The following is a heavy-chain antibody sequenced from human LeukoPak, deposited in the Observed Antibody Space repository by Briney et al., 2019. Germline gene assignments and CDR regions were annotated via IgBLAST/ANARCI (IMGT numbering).Heavy chain of an antibody. CDR2: IWYDGNNK. CDR3: AKGIDSSGYWADY. J-gene: IGHJ4*02. D-gene: IGHD3-22*01. V-gene: IGHV3-30*02. CDR1: GFTFSSYG. Sequence: GGSLRLSCAASGFTFSSYGMHWVRQAPGKGLEWVAIIWYDGNNKYYADSVKGRFTISRDNSKNTLYMQMNSLRAEDTAVYYCAKGIDSSGYWADYWGQGTLVTVSS.